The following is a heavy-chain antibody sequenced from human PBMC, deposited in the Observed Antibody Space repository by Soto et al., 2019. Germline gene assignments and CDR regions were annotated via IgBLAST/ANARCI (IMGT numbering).Heavy chain of an antibody. CDR1: GGSFSGFY. J-gene: IGHJ2*01. V-gene: IGHV4-34*01. Sequence: QVQLQQWGAGLLKPSETLSLTCAVHGGSFSGFYWTWIRQPPGKGLEWIGEINHSGSSNYNPPLKSRVTMSLNPSRNQFSLSLNSVTAADTAVYYCARMAGPWYFDLWGRGTPVTVSS. CDR2: INHSGSS. CDR3: ARMAGPWYFDL.